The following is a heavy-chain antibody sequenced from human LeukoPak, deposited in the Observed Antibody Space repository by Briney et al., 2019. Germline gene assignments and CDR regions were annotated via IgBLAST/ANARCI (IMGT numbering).Heavy chain of an antibody. CDR1: GGTFSSYA. J-gene: IGHJ4*02. Sequence: SVKVSCKASGGTFSSYAISWVRPAPGQGLEWMGRIIPILGIANYAQKFQGRVTITADKSTSTAYMELSSLRSEDTAVYYCAIFGGTTSYYFDYWGQGTLVTVSS. D-gene: IGHD1-1*01. CDR2: IIPILGIA. CDR3: AIFGGTTSYYFDY. V-gene: IGHV1-69*04.